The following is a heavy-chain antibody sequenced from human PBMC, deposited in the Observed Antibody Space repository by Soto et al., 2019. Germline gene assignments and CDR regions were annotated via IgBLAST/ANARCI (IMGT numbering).Heavy chain of an antibody. CDR1: GFTFSSYG. J-gene: IGHJ4*02. V-gene: IGHV3-30*18. Sequence: GGSLRLSCAASGFTFSSYGMHWVRQAPGKGLEWVAVISYDGSNKYYADSVKGRFTISRDNSKNTLYLQMNSLRAEDTAVYYCAKDYCSSTSCDVGYYFDYWGQGTLVTVSS. CDR2: ISYDGSNK. CDR3: AKDYCSSTSCDVGYYFDY. D-gene: IGHD2-2*01.